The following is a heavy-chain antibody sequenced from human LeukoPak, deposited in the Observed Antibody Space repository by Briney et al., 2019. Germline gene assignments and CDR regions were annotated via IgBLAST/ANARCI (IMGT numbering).Heavy chain of an antibody. J-gene: IGHJ4*02. CDR3: ARWRSAIEAAGSDY. CDR2: IYSGGST. V-gene: IGHV3-66*01. CDR1: EFSVGSNY. D-gene: IGHD6-13*01. Sequence: GGSLRLSCAASEFSVGSNYMTWVRQAPGEGLEWVSLIYSGGSTYYADSVKGRFTISRDNSKNTLYLQMNSLRAEDTAVYYCARWRSAIEAAGSDYWGQGTLVTVSS.